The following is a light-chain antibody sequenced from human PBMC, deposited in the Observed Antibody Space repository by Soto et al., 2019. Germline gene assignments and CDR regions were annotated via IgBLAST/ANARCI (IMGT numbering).Light chain of an antibody. J-gene: IGLJ2*01. CDR1: SSDVGAYNY. V-gene: IGLV2-8*01. CDR2: EVS. Sequence: QSALTQPPSASGSPGQSVTMSCTGTSSDVGAYNYVSWYQQHPGKAPKLVISEVSKRPSGVPDRFSGSKSGNTASLTVSGLQAEDEADYYCNSYAGSNNVVFGGGTKLTVL. CDR3: NSYAGSNNVV.